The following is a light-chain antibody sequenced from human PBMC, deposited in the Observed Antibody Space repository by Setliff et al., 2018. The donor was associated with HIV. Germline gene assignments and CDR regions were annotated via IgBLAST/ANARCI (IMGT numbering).Light chain of an antibody. V-gene: IGLV2-23*02. CDR1: SSNIGNYNL. CDR3: CSYAGRYTFHMI. J-gene: IGLJ2*01. CDR2: EDN. Sequence: QSALTQPAAVSGSPGQSITISCTGSSSNIGNYNLVSWYQQVPGKAPRLMIFEDNKRPSGVSDRFSGSKSGYTASLTISGLQAGDEADYYCCSYAGRYTFHMIFGGGTKVTVL.